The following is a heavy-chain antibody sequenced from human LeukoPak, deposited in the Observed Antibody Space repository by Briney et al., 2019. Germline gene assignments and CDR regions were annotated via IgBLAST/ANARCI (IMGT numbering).Heavy chain of an antibody. V-gene: IGHV1-8*02. CDR2: MNPNSGNT. Sequence: ASVKVSCKASGYTFTSYGISWVRQATGQGLEWVGWMNPNSGNTGYAQKFQGRVIMTRNTSISTAYMELSSLRSEDTAVYYCARWFKGFPDAFDIWGQGTMVTVSS. J-gene: IGHJ3*02. D-gene: IGHD3-10*01. CDR3: ARWFKGFPDAFDI. CDR1: GYTFTSYG.